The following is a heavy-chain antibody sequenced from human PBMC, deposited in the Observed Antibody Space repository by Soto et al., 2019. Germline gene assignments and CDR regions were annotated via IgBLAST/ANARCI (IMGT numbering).Heavy chain of an antibody. Sequence: LXLTFTFSGGSISPFYWSWVRQPPGKGLEWIGYLYYSDNTNYNPSLKSRVTISVDASKNQVSLRLTSVTAADKAVYYCARVGGVAARTFDYWGQGTVVTVYS. CDR3: ARVGGVAARTFDY. V-gene: IGHV4-59*01. D-gene: IGHD3-16*01. CDR2: LYYSDNT. CDR1: GGSISPFY. J-gene: IGHJ4*02.